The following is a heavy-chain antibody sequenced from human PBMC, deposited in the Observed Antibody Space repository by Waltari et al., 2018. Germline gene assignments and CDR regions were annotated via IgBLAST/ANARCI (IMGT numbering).Heavy chain of an antibody. J-gene: IGHJ6*02. CDR2: IWYEGSKK. Sequence: QETLVESGGGVVQSGRSLKRSCEASGFSFTNYGMHWVRQAPGKGREWWTMIWYEGSKKYYADAGKGRFDSSRDNSRNTLYLQMDSRRAEDTAVYFCARDQYGESFYYAMNVWGQGTAVTVSS. D-gene: IGHD1-26*01. CDR1: GFSFTNYG. V-gene: IGHV3-33*01. CDR3: ARDQYGESFYYAMNV.